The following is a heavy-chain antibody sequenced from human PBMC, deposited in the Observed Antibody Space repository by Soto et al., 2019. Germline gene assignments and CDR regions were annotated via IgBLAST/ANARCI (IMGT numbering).Heavy chain of an antibody. V-gene: IGHV3-9*01. Sequence: EVQLVESGGGLVQPGRSLRLSCAASGFTFDDYAMHWVRQAPGKGLEWVSGISWNSGSIGYADSVEGRFTISRDNAKNSLYLQMNSLRAEDTALYYCAKAYCSGGSCPGDCWGQGTLVTVSS. J-gene: IGHJ4*02. CDR3: AKAYCSGGSCPGDC. CDR2: ISWNSGSI. CDR1: GFTFDDYA. D-gene: IGHD2-15*01.